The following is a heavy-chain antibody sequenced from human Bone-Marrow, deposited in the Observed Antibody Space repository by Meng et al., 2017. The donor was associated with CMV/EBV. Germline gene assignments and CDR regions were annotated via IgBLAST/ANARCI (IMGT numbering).Heavy chain of an antibody. CDR2: INPNSGGT. Sequence: ASVKVSCKASGYTFTGYYMHWVRQAPGQGLEWMGWINPNSGGTNYAQKFQGRVTMTRDTSISTAYMELSRLRSDDTAVYYCARDGSGYCSSTSCYTHYYGMDVWGQGTTATFSS. CDR1: GYTFTGYY. CDR3: ARDGSGYCSSTSCYTHYYGMDV. D-gene: IGHD2-2*02. V-gene: IGHV1-2*02. J-gene: IGHJ6*02.